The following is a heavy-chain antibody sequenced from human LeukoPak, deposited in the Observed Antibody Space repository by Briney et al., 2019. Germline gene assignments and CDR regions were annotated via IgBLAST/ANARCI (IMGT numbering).Heavy chain of an antibody. CDR1: GGSISSDY. J-gene: IGHJ4*02. V-gene: IGHV4-59*08. D-gene: IGHD6-19*01. CDR3: ASNVAGSSFDY. Sequence: SETLSLTCAVCGGSISSDYWSWIRQPPGKGLEWIGYIYHSGSTNYNPSLKSRVTTSVDTSKNQVSLKLSSVTAADTAVYFCASNVAGSSFDYWGPGTLVTVSS. CDR2: IYHSGST.